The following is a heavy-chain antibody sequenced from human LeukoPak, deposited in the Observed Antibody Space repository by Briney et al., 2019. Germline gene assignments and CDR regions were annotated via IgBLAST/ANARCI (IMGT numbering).Heavy chain of an antibody. V-gene: IGHV4-61*02. D-gene: IGHD7-27*01. J-gene: IGHJ4*02. CDR3: ARDPPTGVLSY. CDR2: IYTSGST. Sequence: PSQTLSLTCTVSGGSISSGSYYWSWIRQPAGKGLEWIGRIYTSGSTNYNPSLKSRVTISVDTSKNQFSLKLSSVTAADTAVYYCARDPPTGVLSYWGEGTVVIV. CDR1: GGSISSGSYY.